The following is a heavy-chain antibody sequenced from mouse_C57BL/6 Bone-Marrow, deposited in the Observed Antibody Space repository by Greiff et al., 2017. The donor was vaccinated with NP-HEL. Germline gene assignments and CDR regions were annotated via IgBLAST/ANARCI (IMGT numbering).Heavy chain of an antibody. Sequence: VQLKQSGAELVRPGASVKLSCTASGFNIKDDYMHWVKQRPEQGLEWIGWIDPENGDTEYASKFQGKATITADTSSNTAYLQLSSLTSEDTAVYCCTTSRLDAMDYWGQGTSVTVSS. J-gene: IGHJ4*01. CDR3: TTSRLDAMDY. CDR2: IDPENGDT. D-gene: IGHD1-1*01. V-gene: IGHV14-4*01. CDR1: GFNIKDDY.